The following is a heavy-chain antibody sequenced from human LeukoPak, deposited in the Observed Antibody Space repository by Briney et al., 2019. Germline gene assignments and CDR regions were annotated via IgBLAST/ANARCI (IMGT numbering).Heavy chain of an antibody. J-gene: IGHJ4*02. D-gene: IGHD3-9*01. Sequence: MASQTLSLTCAVSGGSISSGGYSWSWIRQPPGKGLEWIGYIYHSGSTYYNPSLKSRVTISVDRSKNQFSLKLSSVTAADTAVYYCARRSGYDISRDYFDYWGQGTLVTVSS. CDR2: IYHSGST. CDR1: GGSISSGGYS. V-gene: IGHV4-30-2*01. CDR3: ARRSGYDISRDYFDY.